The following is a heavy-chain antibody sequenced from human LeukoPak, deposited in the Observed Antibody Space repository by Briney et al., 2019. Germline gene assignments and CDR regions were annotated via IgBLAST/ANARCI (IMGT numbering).Heavy chain of an antibody. CDR2: ITTNGAST. D-gene: IGHD6-19*01. CDR1: GFIFSDYY. V-gene: IGHV3-11*01. J-gene: IGHJ5*02. CDR3: ARVGLGNTGWHISWFDP. Sequence: GGSLRLSCAASGFIFSDYYMTWIRQAPGKGLEWISYITTNGASTYYATSVKGRFTISRDNAQNSLFLQMNSLRAEDTAIYYCARVGLGNTGWHISWFDPWGQGTLVTVSS.